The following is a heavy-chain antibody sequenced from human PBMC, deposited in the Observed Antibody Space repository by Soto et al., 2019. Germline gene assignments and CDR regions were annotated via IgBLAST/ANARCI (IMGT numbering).Heavy chain of an antibody. J-gene: IGHJ6*02. CDR1: RFSFSSHA. CDR2: IWYDGSKK. V-gene: IGHV3-33*01. CDR3: ARDGQQLAPYTRDF. Sequence: QMQVVESGGGVVQPGRSLRLACAASRFSFSSHAMHWVRQAPGKGLAWVAQIWYDGSKKNYADSVKGRFTISRDNSNNMFYVQMNRLRAEDTAVYSCARDGQQLAPYTRDFWGQGTTVTVSS. D-gene: IGHD6-13*01.